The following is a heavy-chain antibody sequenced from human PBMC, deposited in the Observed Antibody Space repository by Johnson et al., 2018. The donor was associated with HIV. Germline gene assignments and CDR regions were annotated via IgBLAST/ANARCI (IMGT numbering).Heavy chain of an antibody. Sequence: VQLVESGGVAVQPGGSLRLSCTASGFTFDDYAMHWVRQAPGKGLEWVSGISWNSGSIGYADSVKGRFTISRDNAKNSLYLQMNRLRAEDTAVYYCARDPEGAPPLGAFDIWGQGTMVTVSS. CDR2: ISWNSGSI. V-gene: IGHV3-9*01. CDR1: GFTFDDYA. D-gene: IGHD1-26*01. CDR3: ARDPEGAPPLGAFDI. J-gene: IGHJ3*02.